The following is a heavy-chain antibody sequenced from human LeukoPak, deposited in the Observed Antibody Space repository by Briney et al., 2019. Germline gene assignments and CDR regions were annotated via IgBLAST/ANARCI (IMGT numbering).Heavy chain of an antibody. CDR1: GFTSIAYA. D-gene: IGHD5-18*01. J-gene: IGHJ4*02. CDR2: ISGGGVTT. V-gene: IGHV3-23*01. Sequence: PGGSPRLSCVGSGFTSIAYALTWARQAPGKGLEWVSGISGGGVTTYYADSVKGRFTISRDNSKNTLYLQMNSLRAEDTAVYYCAKESDTAMPGTTYFDYWGQGTLVTVSS. CDR3: AKESDTAMPGTTYFDY.